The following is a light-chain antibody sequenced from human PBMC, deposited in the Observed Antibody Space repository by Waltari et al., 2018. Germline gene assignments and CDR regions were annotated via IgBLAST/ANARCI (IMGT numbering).Light chain of an antibody. V-gene: IGLV3-1*01. Sequence: SYDLSQPPSMSVSPGQTARVTCSGDHLGDKYACWYQQKAGQSPVLVIYQDNKRPSGIPERFSGSNSGSTATLTISGTQTADEAVYYCQVWDSSNGVFGGGTKLIVL. CDR3: QVWDSSNGV. CDR2: QDN. J-gene: IGLJ2*01. CDR1: HLGDKY.